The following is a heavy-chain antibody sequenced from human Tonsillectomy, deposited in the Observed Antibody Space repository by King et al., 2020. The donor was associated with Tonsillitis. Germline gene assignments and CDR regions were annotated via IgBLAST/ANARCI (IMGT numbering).Heavy chain of an antibody. V-gene: IGHV4-39*01. J-gene: IGHJ4*02. D-gene: IGHD6-13*01. CDR1: GGSISSTRSY. CDR2: IYYSGST. Sequence: QLQESGPGLVKPSETLSLTCTVSGGSISSTRSYWGCIRQPPGKGLEWIGSIYYSGSTYYNPSLKSRVTISVDTSKNQFSLKLSSVTAADTAVYYCARGMTAGIAVDYWGQGTLVTVSS. CDR3: ARGMTAGIAVDY.